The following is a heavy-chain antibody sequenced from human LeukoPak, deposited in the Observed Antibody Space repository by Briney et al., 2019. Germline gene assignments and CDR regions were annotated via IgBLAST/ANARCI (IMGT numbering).Heavy chain of an antibody. V-gene: IGHV3-23*01. CDR3: AKDYYYGSGSYTGLDY. CDR2: ISGSGGST. CDR1: GFTFSSYA. J-gene: IGHJ4*02. Sequence: GGSLRLSCAASGFTFSSYAMSWVRQAPGKGLEWVSAISGSGGSTYYADSVKGRFTISRDNSKNTLYLQMNSLRAEDTAVYYCAKDYYYGSGSYTGLDYWGQGTLVTVSS. D-gene: IGHD3-10*01.